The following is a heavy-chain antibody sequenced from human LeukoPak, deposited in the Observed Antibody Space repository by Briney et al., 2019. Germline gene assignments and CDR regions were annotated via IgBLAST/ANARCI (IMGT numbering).Heavy chain of an antibody. CDR2: ISYDGSNK. CDR3: AKDTVLRYFDWYPVFGTPFDP. CDR1: GFTFSSYG. Sequence: GGSLRLSCAASGFTFSSYGMHWVRQAPGKGLEWVAVISYDGSNKYYADSVKGRFTISRDNSKNTLYLQMNSLGAEDTAVYYCAKDTVLRYFDWYPVFGTPFDPWGQGTLVTVSS. J-gene: IGHJ5*02. D-gene: IGHD3-9*01. V-gene: IGHV3-30*18.